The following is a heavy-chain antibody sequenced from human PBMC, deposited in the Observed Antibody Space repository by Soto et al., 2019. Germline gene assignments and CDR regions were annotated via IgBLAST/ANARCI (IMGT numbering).Heavy chain of an antibody. CDR3: ARGILYYFDY. Sequence: SETLSLTCAVYGGSFSCYYWSWIRQPPGKGLEWIGEINHSGSTNYNPSLKSRVTISVDTSKNQFSLKLSSVTAADTAVYYCARGILYYFDYWGQGTLVTVPS. J-gene: IGHJ4*02. V-gene: IGHV4-34*01. CDR1: GGSFSCYY. CDR2: INHSGST.